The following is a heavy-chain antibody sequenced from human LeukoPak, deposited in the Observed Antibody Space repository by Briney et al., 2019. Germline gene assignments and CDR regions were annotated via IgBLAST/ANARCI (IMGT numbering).Heavy chain of an antibody. Sequence: PSETLSLTCTVSGGSISSGSYSWSWIRQPPGEGLEWIGYIYYSGSTNYNPSLKSRVTIPVDTSKNQFSLKLSSVTAADTALYYCARSQRISGGIYYYYYMDVWGKGTTVTVSS. J-gene: IGHJ6*03. CDR2: IYYSGST. D-gene: IGHD3-10*01. CDR3: ARSQRISGGIYYYYYMDV. V-gene: IGHV4-61*01. CDR1: GGSISSGSYS.